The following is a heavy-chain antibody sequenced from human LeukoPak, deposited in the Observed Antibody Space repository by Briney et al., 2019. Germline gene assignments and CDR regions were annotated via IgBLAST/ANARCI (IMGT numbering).Heavy chain of an antibody. CDR1: GFTFRRYW. J-gene: IGHJ5*02. V-gene: IGHV3-74*03. CDR2: IGDDGSTT. Sequence: PGRSLRLSCAASGFTFRRYWMYYVRQATGKERVWVSRIGDDGSTTAYADSVKGRFTISRDKAKNTLYLQMNSLRAEDTAVYYCARASRGNWFDPWGQGTLVTVSS. CDR3: ARASRGNWFDP. D-gene: IGHD3-10*01.